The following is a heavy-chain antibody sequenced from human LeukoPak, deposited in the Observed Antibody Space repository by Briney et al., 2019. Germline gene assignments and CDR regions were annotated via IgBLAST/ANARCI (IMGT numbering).Heavy chain of an antibody. V-gene: IGHV4-39*07. J-gene: IGHJ4*02. D-gene: IGHD3-22*01. CDR3: ARRCHDTRVYFDY. Sequence: SETLSLTCTVSGGSISSSSYYWSWIRQPPGKGLDWIGEINHSGSTNYNPSLKSRVTISVDTTKYQFSLKLSSVTPADTAVYYCARRCHDTRVYFDYWGQGTLVTVSS. CDR1: GGSISSSSYY. CDR2: INHSGST.